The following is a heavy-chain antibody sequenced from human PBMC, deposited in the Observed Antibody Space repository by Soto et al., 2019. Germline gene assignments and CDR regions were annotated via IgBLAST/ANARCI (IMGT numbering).Heavy chain of an antibody. D-gene: IGHD2-2*01. Sequence: GEALKISIKGSGYNFTSYWISSACQVPGKGLVWMGRIDPSDSYTNYSPSFQGHVTISADKSISTAYLQWSSLKASDTAMYYCARYCSSTSCYHYYYYGMDVWGQGTTVTVSS. V-gene: IGHV5-10-1*01. CDR3: ARYCSSTSCYHYYYYGMDV. CDR2: IDPSDSYT. J-gene: IGHJ6*02. CDR1: GYNFTSYW.